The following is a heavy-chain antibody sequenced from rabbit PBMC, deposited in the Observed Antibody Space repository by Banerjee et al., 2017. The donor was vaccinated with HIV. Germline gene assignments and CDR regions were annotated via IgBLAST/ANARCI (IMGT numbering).Heavy chain of an antibody. J-gene: IGHJ4*01. CDR3: ARDLAGVIGWNFDL. CDR1: TFTISGVYW. Sequence: QSLEESGGGLVKPGTSLTLTCTASTFTISGVYWICWVRQAPGKGLEWIACIYAGSSGSTYYASWARGRFTISKTSSTTVTLQMTSLTAADTATYFCARDLAGVIGWNFDLWGQGTLVTVS. D-gene: IGHD4-1*01. V-gene: IGHV1S40*01. CDR2: IYAGSSGST.